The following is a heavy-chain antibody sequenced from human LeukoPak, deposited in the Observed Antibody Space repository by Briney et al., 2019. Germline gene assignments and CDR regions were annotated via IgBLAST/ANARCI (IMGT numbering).Heavy chain of an antibody. D-gene: IGHD6-13*01. V-gene: IGHV3-30*18. Sequence: GGSLRLSCAASGFTFSSYGMHWVRQAPGKGLEWVAAISCDGSNKYYADSVKGRFTISRDNSKNTLYLQMNSLRAEDTAVYYCAKDGIAAAGTLDYWGQGTLVTVSS. CDR2: ISCDGSNK. CDR1: GFTFSSYG. CDR3: AKDGIAAAGTLDY. J-gene: IGHJ4*02.